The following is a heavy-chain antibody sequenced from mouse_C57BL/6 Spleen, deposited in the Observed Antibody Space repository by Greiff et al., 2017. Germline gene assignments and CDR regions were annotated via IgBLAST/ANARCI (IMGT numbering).Heavy chain of an antibody. Sequence: QVQLQQPGAELVRPGTSVKLSCKACGYTFTSYWMHWVKQRPGQGLEWIGVIDPSDSYTNYNQKFKGKATLTVDTSSSTAYMQLSSLTSEDSAVYYCARKTRTVVAPYFDYWGQGTTLTVSS. J-gene: IGHJ2*01. V-gene: IGHV1-59*01. CDR1: GYTFTSYW. CDR2: IDPSDSYT. CDR3: ARKTRTVVAPYFDY. D-gene: IGHD1-1*01.